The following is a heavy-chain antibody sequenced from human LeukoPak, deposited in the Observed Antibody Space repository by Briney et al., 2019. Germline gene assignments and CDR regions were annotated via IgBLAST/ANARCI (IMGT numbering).Heavy chain of an antibody. V-gene: IGHV3-30*02. CDR3: AKDRRRYYYGSGSLLLDY. CDR2: IRYDGSNK. Sequence: GGSLRLSCAASGFTFSSYGMHWVRQAPGKGLEWVAFIRYDGSNKYYADSVKGRFTISRDNSKNTLYLQMNSLRAEDTAVYYCAKDRRRYYYGSGSLLLDYWGQGTLVTVSS. CDR1: GFTFSSYG. D-gene: IGHD3-10*01. J-gene: IGHJ4*02.